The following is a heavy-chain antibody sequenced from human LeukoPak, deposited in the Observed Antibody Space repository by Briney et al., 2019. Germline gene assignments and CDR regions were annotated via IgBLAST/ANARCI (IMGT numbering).Heavy chain of an antibody. CDR1: GFTFGDYS. J-gene: IGHJ4*02. Sequence: GGSLRLSCTASGFTFGDYSMNWVRQAPGKGLEWVSGISGSGDSTYYADSVKGRFTISRDNSKNTLYLQMNSLRAEDTAVYYCARRSGIAVAGAFDYWGQGTLVTVSS. V-gene: IGHV3-23*01. CDR2: ISGSGDST. CDR3: ARRSGIAVAGAFDY. D-gene: IGHD6-19*01.